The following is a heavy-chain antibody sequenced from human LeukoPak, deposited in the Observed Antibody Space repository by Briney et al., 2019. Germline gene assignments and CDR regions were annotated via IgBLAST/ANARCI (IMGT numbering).Heavy chain of an antibody. D-gene: IGHD2-2*01. V-gene: IGHV3-7*01. J-gene: IGHJ1*01. CDR3: AREVGYCSSTSCYGHAEYFQH. CDR2: IKQDGSEK. Sequence: GGSLRLSCAASGFTFSSYWMSWVRQAPGKGLEWVANIKQDGSEKYYVDSVKGRFTISRDNAKNSLYLQMNSLRAEDTAVYYCAREVGYCSSTSCYGHAEYFQHWGQGTLVTVSS. CDR1: GFTFSSYW.